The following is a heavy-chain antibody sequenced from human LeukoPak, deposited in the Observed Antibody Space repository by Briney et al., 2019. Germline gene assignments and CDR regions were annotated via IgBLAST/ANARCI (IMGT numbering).Heavy chain of an antibody. D-gene: IGHD6-19*01. CDR2: ISYDGSNK. CDR1: GFTFSSYW. V-gene: IGHV3-30*18. Sequence: GGSLRLSCAASGFTFSSYWMSWVRQAPGKGLEWVAVISYDGSNKYYAGSVKGRFTTSRDTSKNTLYLQMNSLRAEDTAVYYCVKDQREAYSSGWSRDFDYWGQGTLVTVSS. J-gene: IGHJ4*02. CDR3: VKDQREAYSSGWSRDFDY.